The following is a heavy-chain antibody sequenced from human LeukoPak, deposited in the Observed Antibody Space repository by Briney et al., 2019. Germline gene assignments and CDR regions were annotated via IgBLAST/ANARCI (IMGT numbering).Heavy chain of an antibody. CDR3: TRDSGEYRSEYYFDL. V-gene: IGHV3-33*01. Sequence: PGRSLRLSCAASGFTFSSYGMHGVRQAPGKRLERVAAIWFDGSNKFYKYSVRGRFTISRDDSKNTLYLQMHSLRVEDTAVYYCTRDSGEYRSEYYFDLWGRGTLVTVSS. D-gene: IGHD6-19*01. J-gene: IGHJ2*01. CDR1: GFTFSSYG. CDR2: IWFDGSNK.